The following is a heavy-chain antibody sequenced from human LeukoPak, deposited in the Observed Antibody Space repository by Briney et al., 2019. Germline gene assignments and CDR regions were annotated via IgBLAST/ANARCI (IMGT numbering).Heavy chain of an antibody. V-gene: IGHV3-21*01. Sequence: KPGGSLRLSCAASGFTFSSYSMNWVRQAPGKGLEWVSSISSSSSYIYYADSVKGRFTISRDNAKNSLYLQMNSLRAEDTAVYYCARDLGGRRVVPTHFDYWGQGTLVTVSS. CDR2: ISSSSSYI. CDR1: GFTFSSYS. D-gene: IGHD3-10*01. CDR3: ARDLGGRRVVPTHFDY. J-gene: IGHJ4*02.